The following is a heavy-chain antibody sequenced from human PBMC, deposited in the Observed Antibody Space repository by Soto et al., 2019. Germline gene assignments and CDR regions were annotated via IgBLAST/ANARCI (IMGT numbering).Heavy chain of an antibody. J-gene: IGHJ4*02. V-gene: IGHV3-30*18. CDR1: GFTFSSYG. D-gene: IGHD2-15*01. Sequence: GGSLRLSCAASGFTFSSYGMHWVRQAPGKGLEWVAVISYDGSNKYYADSVKGRFTISRDNSKNTLNLQMNSLRAEDTAVYYCGKDREGIVVVVTAALGHFDYWGQ. CDR2: ISYDGSNK. CDR3: GKDREGIVVVVTAALGHFDY.